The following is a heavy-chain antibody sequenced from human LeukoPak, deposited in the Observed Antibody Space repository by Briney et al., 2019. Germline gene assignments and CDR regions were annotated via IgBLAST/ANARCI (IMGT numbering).Heavy chain of an antibody. Sequence: SETLSLTCTVSGGSISSSSFYWGWIRQPPGKGLEWIGNIHYSGNTYYNPSLKSRVTISVDTSKNHFSLKLSSVTAADTAVYYCARDARIVGATTVDYWGQGTLVTVSS. V-gene: IGHV4-39*07. J-gene: IGHJ4*02. CDR2: IHYSGNT. CDR3: ARDARIVGATTVDY. D-gene: IGHD1-26*01. CDR1: GGSISSSSFY.